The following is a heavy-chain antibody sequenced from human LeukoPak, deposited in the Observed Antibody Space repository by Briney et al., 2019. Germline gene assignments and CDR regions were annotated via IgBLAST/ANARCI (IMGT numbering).Heavy chain of an antibody. CDR3: ATVSQVIMVRGRIHDAFDI. CDR2: FDPEDGET. V-gene: IGHV1-24*01. CDR1: GYTLTELS. Sequence: ASVKVSCKVSGYTLTELSMHWVRQAPGKGLEWMGGFDPEDGETIYAQKFQGRVTMTEDTSTDTAYMELSSLRSEDTAVYYCATVSQVIMVRGRIHDAFDIWGQGTMVTVSS. D-gene: IGHD3-10*01. J-gene: IGHJ3*02.